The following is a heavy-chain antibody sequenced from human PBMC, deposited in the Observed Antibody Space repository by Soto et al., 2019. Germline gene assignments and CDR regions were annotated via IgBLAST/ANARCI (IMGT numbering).Heavy chain of an antibody. V-gene: IGHV5-51*01. CDR1: GYSFTIYC. J-gene: IGHJ4*02. D-gene: IGHD2-2*01. CDR2: IYPCDSDT. CDR3: ASSGDCSSTSCYHFDY. Sequence: GESLKISCHGSGYSFTIYCIGWVLRMRGKGLEWMGIIYPCDSDTRYSPYFQGQVTISADKSISTAYLQWSSLKASDTAMYYCASSGDCSSTSCYHFDYWGQGTLVTVS.